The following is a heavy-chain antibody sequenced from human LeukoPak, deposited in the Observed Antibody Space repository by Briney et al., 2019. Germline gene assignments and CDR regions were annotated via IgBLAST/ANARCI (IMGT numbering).Heavy chain of an antibody. CDR1: GYTFTGYY. D-gene: IGHD3-10*01. J-gene: IGHJ4*02. V-gene: IGHV1-2*02. Sequence: GASVKVSCKASGYTFTGYYMHWVRQAPGQGLEWMGWINPNSGGTNYAQKFQGRVTMTRDTSISTAYMELSRLRSDDTAVYYCARLIQYYYGSGTKTLDYWGQGTLVTVSS. CDR3: ARLIQYYYGSGTKTLDY. CDR2: INPNSGGT.